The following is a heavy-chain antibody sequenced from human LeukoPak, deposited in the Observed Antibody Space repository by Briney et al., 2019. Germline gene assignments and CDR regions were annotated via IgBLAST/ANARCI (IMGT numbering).Heavy chain of an antibody. V-gene: IGHV3-30*04. CDR1: GFTFGSYA. CDR2: ISYDGSNK. D-gene: IGHD1-26*01. J-gene: IGHJ6*02. Sequence: PGRSLRLSCAASGFTFGSYAIHWVRQAPGKGLEWVAVISYDGSNKYYADSVKGRFTISRDNSKNTLYLQMNSLRAEDTAVYYCARYWEGMDVWGQGTTVTVSS. CDR3: ARYWEGMDV.